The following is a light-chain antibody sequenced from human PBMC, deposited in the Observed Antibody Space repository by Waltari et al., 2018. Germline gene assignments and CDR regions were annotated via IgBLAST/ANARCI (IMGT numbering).Light chain of an antibody. CDR3: SSYAGNCNLVV. J-gene: IGLJ2*01. Sequence: QCALTQPASVSGSPGQSITISCTGTSRDVGTYNLFPWYQQHPGKAPKLMIYEATKRPSGVSNRFSGSKSGNTASLTISGLQAEDEADYYCSSYAGNCNLVVFGGGTKLTVL. CDR2: EAT. V-gene: IGLV2-23*01. CDR1: SRDVGTYNL.